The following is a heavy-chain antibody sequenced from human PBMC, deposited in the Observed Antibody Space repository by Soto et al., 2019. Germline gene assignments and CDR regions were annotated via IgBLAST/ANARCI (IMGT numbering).Heavy chain of an antibody. CDR3: ARVPMAARLIDY. J-gene: IGHJ4*02. V-gene: IGHV5-51*01. Sequence: GESLKISCEGVGYSFSNHWIAWVRQMPEKGLEWMGTIYPGDSDMRYSPSFRGQVTISVDKSINTAYLQWGSLKASDTAKYYCARVPMAARLIDYWGQGTLVTVSS. CDR2: IYPGDSDM. CDR1: GYSFSNHW. D-gene: IGHD6-6*01.